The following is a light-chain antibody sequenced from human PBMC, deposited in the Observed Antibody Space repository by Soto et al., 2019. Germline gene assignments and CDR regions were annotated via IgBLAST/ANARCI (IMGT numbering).Light chain of an antibody. Sequence: DIQMTQSPSTLSASVGDRVTITCRASQSISSWLAWYQQKPGKAPKLLIYDASSLESGVPSRFSGSGSGTEFPLNISSLQPDDFATYYCQQYNSYSTFGQGTKVDMK. CDR1: QSISSW. CDR3: QQYNSYST. J-gene: IGKJ1*01. CDR2: DAS. V-gene: IGKV1-5*01.